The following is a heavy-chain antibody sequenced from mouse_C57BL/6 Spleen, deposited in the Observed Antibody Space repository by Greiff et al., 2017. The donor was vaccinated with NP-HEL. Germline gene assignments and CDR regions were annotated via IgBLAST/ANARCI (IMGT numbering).Heavy chain of an antibody. V-gene: IGHV1-26*01. CDR2: INPNNGGT. CDR3: AKDGYDEGGAAMDY. Sequence: EVQLQQSGPELVKPGASVKISCKASGYTFTDYYMNWVKQSHGKSLEWIGDINPNNGGTSYNQKFKGKATLTVDKSSSTAYMELRSLTSEDSAVYYCAKDGYDEGGAAMDYWGQGTSVTVSS. CDR1: GYTFTDYY. J-gene: IGHJ4*01. D-gene: IGHD2-2*01.